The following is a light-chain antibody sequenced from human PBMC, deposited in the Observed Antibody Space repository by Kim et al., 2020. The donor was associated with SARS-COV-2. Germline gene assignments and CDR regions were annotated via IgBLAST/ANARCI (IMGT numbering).Light chain of an antibody. J-gene: IGLJ3*02. V-gene: IGLV3-19*01. CDR3: NSRDSSGDHSWV. CDR2: DRN. Sequence: LGQTVRITCQGESLRNDYATWYQQKPGQAPVLVIYDRNTRPSGIPDRFSGSRSGNTASLTITGAQAEDEADYYCNSRDSSGDHSWVFGGGTQLTVL. CDR1: SLRNDY.